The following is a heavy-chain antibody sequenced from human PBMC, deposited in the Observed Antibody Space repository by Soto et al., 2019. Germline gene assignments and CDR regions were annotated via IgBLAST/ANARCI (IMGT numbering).Heavy chain of an antibody. V-gene: IGHV3-30*18. CDR3: VKDRSDTWSFDY. D-gene: IGHD2-8*02. CDR1: GFTFSSCA. Sequence: GGSMRLSCAASGFTFSSCAMHWVRQVPGKGLEWLAVVSHDGSLYPYADSVKGRFSISRDNSRKTLYLQMNSLRPEDTAVYYCVKDRSDTWSFDYWGQGTLVTVSS. J-gene: IGHJ4*02. CDR2: VSHDGSLY.